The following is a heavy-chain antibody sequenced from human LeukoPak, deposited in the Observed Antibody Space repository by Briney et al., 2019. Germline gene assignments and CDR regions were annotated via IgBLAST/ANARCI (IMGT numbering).Heavy chain of an antibody. V-gene: IGHV3-15*07. D-gene: IGHD2-8*01. Sequence: PGGSLRLSCAASGFTFSSYAMNWVRQAPGRGLEWVGHVRSKADGGTTDCAAAVNGRFTISRDDSRATMYLEMNRVETGDTAVYYCNPLYGAFDFWGQGIPVTVSS. J-gene: IGHJ4*02. CDR1: GFTFSSYA. CDR3: NPLYGAFDF. CDR2: VRSKADGGTT.